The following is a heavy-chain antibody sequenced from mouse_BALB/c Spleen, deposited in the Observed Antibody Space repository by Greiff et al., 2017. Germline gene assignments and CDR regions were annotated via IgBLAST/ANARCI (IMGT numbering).Heavy chain of an antibody. CDR3: ARGTTGAPDY. CDR1: GYTFTSYN. J-gene: IGHJ2*01. D-gene: IGHD2-12*01. V-gene: IGHV1-12*01. Sequence: LQQSGAELVKPGASVKMSCKASGYTFTSYNMHWVKQTPGQGLEWIGAIYPGNGDTSYNQKFKGKATLTADKSSSTAYMQLSSLTSEDSAVYYCARGTTGAPDYWGQGTTLTVSS. CDR2: IYPGNGDT.